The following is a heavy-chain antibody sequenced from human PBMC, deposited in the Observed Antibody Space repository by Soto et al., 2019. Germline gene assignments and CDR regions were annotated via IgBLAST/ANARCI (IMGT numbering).Heavy chain of an antibody. CDR1: GGSISSSSYY. J-gene: IGHJ6*02. CDR2: IYYSGST. CDR3: ARQPYYDFWSGYKPTYYYYGMDV. Sequence: PSETLSLTCTVSGGSISSSSYYWGWIRQPPGKGLEWIGSIYYSGSTYYNPSLKSRVTISVDTSKNQFSLKLSSVTAADTAVYYCARQPYYDFWSGYKPTYYYYGMDVWGQGTTVTVS. V-gene: IGHV4-39*01. D-gene: IGHD3-3*01.